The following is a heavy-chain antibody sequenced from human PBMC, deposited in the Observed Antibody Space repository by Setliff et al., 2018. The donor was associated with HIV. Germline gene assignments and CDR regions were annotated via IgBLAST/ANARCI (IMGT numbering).Heavy chain of an antibody. Sequence: TLSLTCTVSGRSISSGSYYWSWIRQPAGKGLEWIGRIYTSGSTNYNPSLKSRVTISEDTSKNQLSLKLSSVTAADTAVYYCARATLTIFGVVIPDYWGQGTLVTVSS. V-gene: IGHV4-61*02. CDR3: ARATLTIFGVVIPDY. CDR1: GRSISSGSYY. J-gene: IGHJ4*02. CDR2: IYTSGST. D-gene: IGHD3-3*01.